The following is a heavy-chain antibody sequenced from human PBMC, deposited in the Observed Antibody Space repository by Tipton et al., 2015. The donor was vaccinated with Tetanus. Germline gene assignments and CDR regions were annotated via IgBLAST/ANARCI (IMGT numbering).Heavy chain of an antibody. CDR1: GGSVSSGSYY. CDR2: IYYSGST. J-gene: IGHJ4*02. Sequence: TLSLTCTVSGGSVSSGSYYWAWIRQPPGKGLEYIGYIYYSGSTNYNPSLKSRVTISVDTSKNQFSLKLSSVTAADTAVYYRARGTGDYWGQGTLVTVSS. V-gene: IGHV4-61*01. CDR3: ARGTGDY. D-gene: IGHD1-14*01.